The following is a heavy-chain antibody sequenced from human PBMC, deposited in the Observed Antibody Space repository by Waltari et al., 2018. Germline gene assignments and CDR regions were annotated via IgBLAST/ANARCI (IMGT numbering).Heavy chain of an antibody. CDR3: AKDHKTEGGRYGDYCYFDY. Sequence: EVQLVESGGGLVQPGGSLRLSCAASGFTFSSYAMSWVRQAPGKGLEWVSAISGSGGSTYYADSVKGRFTISRDNSKNTLYLQMNSLRAEDTAVYYCAKDHKTEGGRYGDYCYFDYWGQGTLVTVSS. CDR2: ISGSGGST. D-gene: IGHD4-17*01. V-gene: IGHV3-23*04. CDR1: GFTFSSYA. J-gene: IGHJ4*02.